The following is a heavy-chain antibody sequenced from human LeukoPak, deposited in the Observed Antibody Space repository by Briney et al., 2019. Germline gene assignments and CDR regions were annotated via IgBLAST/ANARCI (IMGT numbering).Heavy chain of an antibody. D-gene: IGHD2-21*01. V-gene: IGHV5-51*01. Sequence: HGESLKISCKGSGYSFTSYWIGWVRQMPGKGLECMGIIYPGDSDTRYSPSFQGQVTISADKSISSAYLQWSSLKASDTAMYYCARNPTNCGGDCYTDYWGQGTLVTVSS. CDR2: IYPGDSDT. CDR1: GYSFTSYW. J-gene: IGHJ4*02. CDR3: ARNPTNCGGDCYTDY.